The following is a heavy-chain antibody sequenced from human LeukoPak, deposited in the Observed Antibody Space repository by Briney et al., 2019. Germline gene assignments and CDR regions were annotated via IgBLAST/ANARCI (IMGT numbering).Heavy chain of an antibody. CDR1: GFSFSNYG. CDR2: IWDDGSYK. Sequence: PGGSLRLSCEASGFSFSNYGMHWVRQAPGKGLEWVAVIWDDGSYKYYADSVKGRFTISRDNSKNTLYLQMNSLRAEDTAVYYCAKPTWGSGSFLNDYWGQGTLVTVSS. D-gene: IGHD1-26*01. V-gene: IGHV3-33*06. J-gene: IGHJ4*02. CDR3: AKPTWGSGSFLNDY.